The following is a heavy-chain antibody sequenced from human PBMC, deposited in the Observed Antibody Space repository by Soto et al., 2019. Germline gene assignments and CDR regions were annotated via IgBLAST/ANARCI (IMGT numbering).Heavy chain of an antibody. J-gene: IGHJ4*02. D-gene: IGHD6-19*01. CDR1: GFTFSSYA. CDR2: ISGSGVNT. CDR3: AKSGSDWFQFDH. Sequence: EVQLLESGGGLVQPGGSLRLSCAASGFTFSSYAMSWVRQAPGKGLDWVSAISGSGVNTYYADSVKGRFTISRDNSKNTLYLQMNSLRAEDTAVYYCAKSGSDWFQFDHWGRGALVTVSS. V-gene: IGHV3-23*01.